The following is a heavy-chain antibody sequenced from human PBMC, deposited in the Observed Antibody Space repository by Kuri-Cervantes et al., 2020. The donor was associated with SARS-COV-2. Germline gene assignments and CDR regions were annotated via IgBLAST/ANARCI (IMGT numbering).Heavy chain of an antibody. CDR3: ARDGEYKGYDTYDY. Sequence: SVKVSCKASGYTFIRYGISWVRQAPGQGLEWMGWITTYNGNTEYARKFRGRVTMTTDTSTNTAYLELRSLRSDDTAMYYCARDGEYKGYDTYDYWGQGTLVTVSS. D-gene: IGHD3-9*01. V-gene: IGHV1-18*01. J-gene: IGHJ4*02. CDR2: ITTYNGNT. CDR1: GYTFIRYG.